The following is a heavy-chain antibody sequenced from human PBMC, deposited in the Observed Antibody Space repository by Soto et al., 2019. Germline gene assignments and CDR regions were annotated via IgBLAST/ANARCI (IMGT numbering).Heavy chain of an antibody. CDR2: IYTSGNT. V-gene: IGHV4-4*07. Sequence: PETLCLTCTVSGGSISNYYWSWIRQPAGKGLEWIGRIYTSGNTNYNPSLKGRVTMSVDMSRNQFSLKLSSVAAADTAVYYCARDDNGDHGRAFDPWGQGTLVIVSS. D-gene: IGHD4-17*01. CDR1: GGSISNYY. J-gene: IGHJ5*02. CDR3: ARDDNGDHGRAFDP.